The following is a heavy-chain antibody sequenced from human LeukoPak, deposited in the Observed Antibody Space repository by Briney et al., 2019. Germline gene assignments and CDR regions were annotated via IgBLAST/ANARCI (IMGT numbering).Heavy chain of an antibody. V-gene: IGHV4-59*01. CDR3: ARDIGGAGY. D-gene: IGHD6-19*01. CDR2: IYYSGST. J-gene: IGHJ4*02. Sequence: SETLSLTCTVSGGSISSYYWSWIRQPPGKGLEWIGYIYYSGSTNYNPSLKGRVTISVDTSKNQFSLKLSSVTAADTAVYYCARDIGGAGYWGQGTLVTVSS. CDR1: GGSISSYY.